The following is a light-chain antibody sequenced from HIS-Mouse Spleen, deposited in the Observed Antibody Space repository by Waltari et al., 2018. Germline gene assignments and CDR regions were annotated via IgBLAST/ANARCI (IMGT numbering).Light chain of an antibody. V-gene: IGLV2-8*01. Sequence: QSALTQPPSASGSPGQSVTISCTGTSSDVGGYNYVSWYQQHPGKAPKLMIYEVIKPPSGVPDLFSGSKSVNTASLTVSGLQAEDEADYYCSSYAGSNNVVFGGGTKLTVL. J-gene: IGLJ2*01. CDR1: SSDVGGYNY. CDR2: EVI. CDR3: SSYAGSNNVV.